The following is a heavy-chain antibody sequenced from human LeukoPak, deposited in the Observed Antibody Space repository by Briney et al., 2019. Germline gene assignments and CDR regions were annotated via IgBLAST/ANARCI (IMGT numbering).Heavy chain of an antibody. CDR3: AKDRCSNGVGCYYYYMDV. CDR1: GFIFSSYW. J-gene: IGHJ6*03. D-gene: IGHD2-8*01. V-gene: IGHV3-30*02. CDR2: IQYDGSNQ. Sequence: PGGSLRLSCAASGFIFSSYWMSWVRQAPGKGLEWVAYIQYDGSNQQYADSVKGRFSISRDSSKNILYLQMNSLRAEDTAVYYCAKDRCSNGVGCYYYYMDVWGKGTTVTISS.